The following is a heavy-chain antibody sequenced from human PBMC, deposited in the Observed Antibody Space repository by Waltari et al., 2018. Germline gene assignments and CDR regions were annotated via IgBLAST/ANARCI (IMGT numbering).Heavy chain of an antibody. CDR3: AGVFWELLDDDAFDI. V-gene: IGHV4-38-2*01. J-gene: IGHJ3*02. Sequence: QVQLQESGPGLVKPSETLSLTCAVSGYSISSGYYWGWIRQPPGKGLEWIGSIYHSGSTYYNPSLKSQVTISVDTSKNQFSLKLSSVTAADTAVYYCAGVFWELLDDDAFDIWGQGTMVTVSS. CDR2: IYHSGST. D-gene: IGHD1-26*01. CDR1: GYSISSGYY.